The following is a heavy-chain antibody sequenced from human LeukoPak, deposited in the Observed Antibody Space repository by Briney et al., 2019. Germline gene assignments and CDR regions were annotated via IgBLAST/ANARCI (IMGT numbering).Heavy chain of an antibody. CDR2: INPYSGAA. CDR1: GYTFTSYH. CDR3: ARDRSGHSGYDFDY. V-gene: IGHV1-2*02. Sequence: GASVKVSCKASGYTFTSYHINWVRHAPGQGLEWMGWINPYSGAANYAQNFQGRVTMTRDTSISTTYMELSRLKSDDTAIYYCARDRSGHSGYDFDYWGQGPLVTVSS. D-gene: IGHD5-12*01. J-gene: IGHJ4*02.